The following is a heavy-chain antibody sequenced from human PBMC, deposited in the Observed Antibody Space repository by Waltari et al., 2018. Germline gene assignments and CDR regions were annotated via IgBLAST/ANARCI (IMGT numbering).Heavy chain of an antibody. J-gene: IGHJ4*02. CDR2: ISGSGGST. D-gene: IGHD3-22*01. V-gene: IGHV3-23*01. CDR1: GFTFSSYA. CDR3: AKADDSFYYFDY. Sequence: EVQLLESGGGLVQPGGSLRLSGAASGFTFSSYAMSWVRQAPGKGLEWVSAISGSGGSTDYADSVKGRFTISRDKSKNTLYLQMNSLRAEDTAVYYCAKADDSFYYFDYWGQGTLVTVSS.